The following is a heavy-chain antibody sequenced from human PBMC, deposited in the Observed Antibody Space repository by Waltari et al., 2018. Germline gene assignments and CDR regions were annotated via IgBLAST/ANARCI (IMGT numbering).Heavy chain of an antibody. V-gene: IGHV4-39*07. J-gene: IGHJ5*02. CDR2: IYYSGMT. CDR3: ARVPTGTASNWFDP. D-gene: IGHD1-1*01. Sequence: QLQLQESGPGLVKPSETLSLTCTVSGGSISSSSYYWGWIRQPPGKGLEWIGSIYYSGMTSYNPARKSRVTISVDTSKNQFSLNLSSVTAADTAGYYCARVPTGTASNWFDPWGQGTLVTVSS. CDR1: GGSISSSSYY.